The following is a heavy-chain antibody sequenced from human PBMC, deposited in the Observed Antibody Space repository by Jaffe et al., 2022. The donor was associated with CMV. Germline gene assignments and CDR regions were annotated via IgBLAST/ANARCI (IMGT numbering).Heavy chain of an antibody. D-gene: IGHD1-26*01. CDR1: GGSVSSGSYY. Sequence: QVQLQESGPGLVKPSETLSLTCTVSGGSVSSGSYYWSWIRQPPGKGLEWIGYIYYSGSTNYNPSLKSRVTISVDTSKNQFSLKLSSVTAADTAVYYCARAGMGATPAEFDYWGQGTLVTVSS. J-gene: IGHJ4*02. CDR3: ARAGMGATPAEFDY. CDR2: IYYSGST. V-gene: IGHV4-61*01.